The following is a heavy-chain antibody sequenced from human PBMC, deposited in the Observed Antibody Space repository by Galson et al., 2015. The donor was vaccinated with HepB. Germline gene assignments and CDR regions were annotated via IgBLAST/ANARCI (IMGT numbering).Heavy chain of an antibody. CDR2: ISSSSSTI. J-gene: IGHJ5*02. CDR3: AREAPPVRYSSWYPAFDP. CDR1: GFTFSSYS. D-gene: IGHD6-13*01. V-gene: IGHV3-48*01. Sequence: SLRLSCAASGFTFSSYSMNWVRQAPGKGLEWVSYISSSSSTIYYADSVKGRFTISRDNAKNSLYLQMNSLRGEDTAVYYCAREAPPVRYSSWYPAFDPCGPGTLVTASS.